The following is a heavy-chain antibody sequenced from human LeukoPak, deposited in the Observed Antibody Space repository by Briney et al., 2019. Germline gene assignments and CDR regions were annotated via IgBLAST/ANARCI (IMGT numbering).Heavy chain of an antibody. V-gene: IGHV1-3*01. CDR2: INAGNGDT. CDR3: ARAAGILDHNWFDP. Sequence: ASVKVSCKASGYVFTGHVMHWVRQAPGQRLEWMGWINAGNGDTKYPRKFQGRVTITRDTSATTAYMEMSSLRSEDTAVYYCARAAGILDHNWFDPWGQGTLVTVSS. CDR1: GYVFTGHV. D-gene: IGHD3/OR15-3a*01. J-gene: IGHJ5*02.